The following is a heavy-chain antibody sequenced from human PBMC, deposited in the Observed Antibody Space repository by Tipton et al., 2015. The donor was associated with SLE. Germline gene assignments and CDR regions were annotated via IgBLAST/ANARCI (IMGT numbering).Heavy chain of an antibody. CDR3: ATSREGLARDWYFDL. CDR2: IYHSGST. CDR1: GGSVSFYY. V-gene: IGHV4-38-2*02. J-gene: IGHJ2*01. D-gene: IGHD1-26*01. Sequence: TLSLTCTVSGGSVSFYYWGWIRQPPGKGLEWIGSIYHSGSTYYNPSLKSRVTISVDTSKNQFSLKLSSVTAADTAVYYCATSREGLARDWYFDLWGRGTLVTVSS.